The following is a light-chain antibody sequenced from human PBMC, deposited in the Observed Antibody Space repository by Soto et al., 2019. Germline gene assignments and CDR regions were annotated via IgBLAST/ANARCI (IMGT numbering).Light chain of an antibody. J-gene: IGLJ1*01. V-gene: IGLV2-14*03. CDR2: SVS. CDR1: SGDVGRYNY. CDR3: ISYTVSRSYV. Sequence: QSVLTQPPSASGSPGQSVSISCTGTSGDVGRYNYVAWYQQHPGKAPKLMIYSVSNRPSGVSYRFSGSKSGNTASLTISGLQAEDEADYYCISYTVSRSYVFGTGTKVTVL.